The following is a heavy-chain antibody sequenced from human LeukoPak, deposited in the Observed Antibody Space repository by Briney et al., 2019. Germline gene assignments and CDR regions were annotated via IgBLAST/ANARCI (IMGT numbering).Heavy chain of an antibody. D-gene: IGHD4-17*01. CDR2: IIPMLAIA. V-gene: IGHV1-69*04. CDR1: GGTFSSSP. Sequence: ASVKVSRKASGGTFSSSPITWVRQAPGQGLEWMGRIIPMLAIANYAPKFQGRVMITADKSTTTAYMELNSLRSEDTAVYYCATENGNVTMVTNFAYWGQGTLVTVSS. CDR3: ATENGNVTMVTNFAY. J-gene: IGHJ4*02.